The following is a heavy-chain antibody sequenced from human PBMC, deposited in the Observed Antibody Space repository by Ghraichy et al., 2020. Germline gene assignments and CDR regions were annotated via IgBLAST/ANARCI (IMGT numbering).Heavy chain of an antibody. V-gene: IGHV4-38-2*01. D-gene: IGHD3-22*01. Sequence: SETLSLTCAVSGYSISTAFYWGWIRQPPGKGLEWIGSIFHNGSTFYKPSLKSRVTISVDTSKNQFSLRLRSVTAADSAIYYCARGVDTSGYYDFWGQGTLVSVSS. J-gene: IGHJ4*02. CDR1: GYSISTAFY. CDR2: IFHNGST. CDR3: ARGVDTSGYYDF.